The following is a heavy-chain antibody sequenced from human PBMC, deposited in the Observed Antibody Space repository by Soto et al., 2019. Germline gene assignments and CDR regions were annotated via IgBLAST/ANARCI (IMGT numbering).Heavy chain of an antibody. CDR3: ARDLRGPAPARGVTADAFDI. J-gene: IGHJ3*02. D-gene: IGHD3-10*01. CDR1: GGTFSSYA. V-gene: IGHV1-69*01. Sequence: QVQLVQSGAEVKKPGSSVKVSCKASGGTFSSYAISWVRQAPGQGLEWMGGIIPILVTANYAQKFQGRVTITTDESTSTAYMELSSLRSEDTAVYYCARDLRGPAPARGVTADAFDIWGQGTMVTVSS. CDR2: IIPILVTA.